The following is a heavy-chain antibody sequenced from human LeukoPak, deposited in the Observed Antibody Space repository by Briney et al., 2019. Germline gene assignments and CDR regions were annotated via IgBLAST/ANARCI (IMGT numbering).Heavy chain of an antibody. V-gene: IGHV1-2*02. CDR1: GYTFIGYY. Sequence: ASVKVSCKASGYTFIGYYLHWVRQAPGQGLEWMGWINPHNGDTNYEQKFQGRVTMTRDTSITTAYMDLSRLKSDDTAVYYCATVRDIVVGGGPYYFDYWGQGTLVTVSS. D-gene: IGHD2-15*01. CDR2: INPHNGDT. CDR3: ATVRDIVVGGGPYYFDY. J-gene: IGHJ4*02.